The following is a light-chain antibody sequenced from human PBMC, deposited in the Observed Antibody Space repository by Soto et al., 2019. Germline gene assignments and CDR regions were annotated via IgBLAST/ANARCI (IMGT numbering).Light chain of an antibody. CDR3: QQYNSYSRT. Sequence: DIQMTQSPSTLSASVGDRVTITCRASQNVNRWLAWYQQKPGKAPKLLIYKVSSLESEVPARFSGSGSGTEFTLTISSLQPDDFATYYCQQYNSYSRTFGQGTKVEIK. CDR1: QNVNRW. J-gene: IGKJ1*01. CDR2: KVS. V-gene: IGKV1-5*03.